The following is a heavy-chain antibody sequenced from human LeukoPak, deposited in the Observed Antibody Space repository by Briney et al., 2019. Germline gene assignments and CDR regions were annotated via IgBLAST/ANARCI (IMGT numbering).Heavy chain of an antibody. CDR2: IKQDGSNK. V-gene: IGHV3-7*03. D-gene: IGHD6-13*01. Sequence: PGGSLRLSCVVSGFEFTFSAHWMSWVRQAPGKGLEWVASIKQDGSNKYYLDSAKGRFTISRDNAKNSLYLQMNSLRVEDTAVYYCARRRKAAAADFDYWGQGTLVTVSS. CDR1: GFEFTFSAHW. CDR3: ARRRKAAAADFDY. J-gene: IGHJ4*02.